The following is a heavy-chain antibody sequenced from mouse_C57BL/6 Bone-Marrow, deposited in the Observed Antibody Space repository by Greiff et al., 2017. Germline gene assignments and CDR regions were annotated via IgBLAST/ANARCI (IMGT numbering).Heavy chain of an antibody. Sequence: QVQLQQSGPELVKPGASVKISCKASGYAFSSSWMNWVKQRPGKGLEWIGRIYPGDGDTNYNGKFKGKATLTADKSSSTAYMQLSSLTSEDSAVXFCARRRYYYGSSYWYFDVWGTGTTVTVSS. CDR3: ARRRYYYGSSYWYFDV. D-gene: IGHD1-1*01. CDR1: GYAFSSSW. J-gene: IGHJ1*03. CDR2: IYPGDGDT. V-gene: IGHV1-82*01.